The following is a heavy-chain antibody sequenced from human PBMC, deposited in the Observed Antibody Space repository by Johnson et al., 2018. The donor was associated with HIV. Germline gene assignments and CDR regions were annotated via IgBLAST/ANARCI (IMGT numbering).Heavy chain of an antibody. CDR3: AKERGISGGFDF. J-gene: IGHJ3*01. CDR2: IYSDGST. CDR1: GFTVIGNY. D-gene: IGHD2-15*01. Sequence: VLLVESGGGLVQPGGSLRLSCAASGFTVIGNYMSWVRQAPGKGLEWVSVIYSDGSTYYADSVKGRFTISRDNSKNMVYLQMNSLRAEDTAVYYCAKERGISGGFDFWGQGTRVTVSS. V-gene: IGHV3-66*01.